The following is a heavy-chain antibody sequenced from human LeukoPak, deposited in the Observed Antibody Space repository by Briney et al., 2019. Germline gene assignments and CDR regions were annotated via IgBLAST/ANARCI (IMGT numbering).Heavy chain of an antibody. J-gene: IGHJ4*02. CDR1: GFTFSSYG. CDR3: AKEVVPAAMDPYYFDY. V-gene: IGHV3-30*18. D-gene: IGHD2-2*01. Sequence: GGSLRLSCAASGFTFSSYGMHWVRQAPGKGLEWVAVISYDGSNKYYADSVKGRFTISRDNSKNTLYLQMNSLRAEDTAVYYCAKEVVPAAMDPYYFDYWGQGTLVTVSS. CDR2: ISYDGSNK.